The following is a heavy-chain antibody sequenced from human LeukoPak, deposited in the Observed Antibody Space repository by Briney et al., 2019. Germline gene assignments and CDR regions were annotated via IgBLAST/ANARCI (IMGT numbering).Heavy chain of an antibody. CDR1: GGSISSGGYY. Sequence: SQTLSLTCTVSGGSISSGGYYWSWIRQPPGKGLEWIVFVYYSGSTYYNPSLNSRVTISIDTSKNQFSLRLSSVTAADTAVYFCAREVCGTTCYVWGGDNWFDPWGQGTLVTVSS. V-gene: IGHV4-31*03. CDR2: VYYSGST. J-gene: IGHJ5*02. CDR3: AREVCGTTCYVWGGDNWFDP. D-gene: IGHD2-2*01.